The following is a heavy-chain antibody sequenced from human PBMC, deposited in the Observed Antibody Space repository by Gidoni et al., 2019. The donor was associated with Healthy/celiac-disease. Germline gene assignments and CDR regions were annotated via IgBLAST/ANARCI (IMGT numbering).Heavy chain of an antibody. CDR2: IGGSGGST. CDR3: AKAMTTVVPSYFDY. V-gene: IGHV3-23*01. D-gene: IGHD4-17*01. CDR1: GCTFSGSA. Sequence: EVQLLESGGGLVQPGGSLRLAGAASGCTFSGSAMSWVRQAPGKGLGWVPAIGGSGGSTSYADSVTGRFTISRDNSKTTLYLQMNSLRAEDTAVYYCAKAMTTVVPSYFDYWGQGTLVTVSS. J-gene: IGHJ4*02.